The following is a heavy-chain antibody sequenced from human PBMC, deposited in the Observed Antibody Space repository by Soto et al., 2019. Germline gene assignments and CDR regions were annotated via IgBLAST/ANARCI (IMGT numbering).Heavy chain of an antibody. CDR3: ARDPEAAGTVNWFDP. V-gene: IGHV3-23*01. D-gene: IGHD6-13*01. Sequence: GGSMELSCAASGFTFSSHAMTWVRQAPGKGLEWVSGISNSGASTYYADSVKGRFTISRDNSKNTLYLQMSSLRVEDTAVYYCARDPEAAGTVNWFDPWGQGTLVTVSS. CDR1: GFTFSSHA. CDR2: ISNSGAST. J-gene: IGHJ5*02.